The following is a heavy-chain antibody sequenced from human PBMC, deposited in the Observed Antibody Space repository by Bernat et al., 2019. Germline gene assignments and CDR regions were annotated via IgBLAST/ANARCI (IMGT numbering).Heavy chain of an antibody. CDR2: IIPIFGTA. CDR3: AGDRAYGGPSNYYYYMDV. V-gene: IGHV1-69*06. D-gene: IGHD4-23*01. CDR1: GGTFSSYA. Sequence: QVQLVQSGAEVKKPGSSVKVSCKASGGTFSSYAISWVRQAPGQGLEWMGGIIPIFGTANYAQKFQGRVTITADKSTSTAYMELSSLRSEDTAVYYCAGDRAYGGPSNYYYYMDVWGKGTTVTVSS. J-gene: IGHJ6*03.